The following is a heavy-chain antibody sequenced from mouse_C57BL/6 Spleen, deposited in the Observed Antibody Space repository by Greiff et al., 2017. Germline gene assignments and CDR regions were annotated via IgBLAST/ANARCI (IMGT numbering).Heavy chain of an antibody. CDR1: GFTFSSYG. Sequence: EVMLVESGGDLVKPGGSLKLSCAASGFTFSSYGMSWVRQTPDKRLEWVATISSGGSYTYYPDSVKGRFTISRDNAKNTLYLQMSSLKSEDTAMYYCARRDSSGWFAYWGQGTLVTVSA. D-gene: IGHD3-2*02. CDR2: ISSGGSYT. CDR3: ARRDSSGWFAY. J-gene: IGHJ3*01. V-gene: IGHV5-6*02.